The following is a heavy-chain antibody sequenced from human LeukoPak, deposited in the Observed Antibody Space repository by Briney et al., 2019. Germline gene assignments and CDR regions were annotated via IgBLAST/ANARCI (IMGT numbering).Heavy chain of an antibody. Sequence: GRSLSLSCAASGFTFSSYWMHWVRHTPGKGLVWVSRIKGVGSSTSYADSVKGRFTISRDNAKNTLYLQMNSLRAEDTAVYYCARDGYSFGHDFDYWGQGTLVTVSS. D-gene: IGHD5-18*01. V-gene: IGHV3-74*01. CDR3: ARDGYSFGHDFDY. J-gene: IGHJ4*02. CDR2: IKGVGSST. CDR1: GFTFSSYW.